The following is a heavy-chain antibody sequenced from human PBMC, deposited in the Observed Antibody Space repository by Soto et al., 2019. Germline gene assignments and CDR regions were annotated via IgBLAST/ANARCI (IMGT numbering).Heavy chain of an antibody. CDR3: ARSPLGYGDHYY. Sequence: PGGSLRLSCAASEFTVSTNYMSWVRQAPGKGLEWVSVIYAGGNTYYADSVKDRFTISRDNSKNTLYLQMNSLRAEDTAVYYCARSPLGYGDHYYWGQGTPVTVSS. CDR1: EFTVSTNY. D-gene: IGHD4-17*01. V-gene: IGHV3-66*01. J-gene: IGHJ4*02. CDR2: IYAGGNT.